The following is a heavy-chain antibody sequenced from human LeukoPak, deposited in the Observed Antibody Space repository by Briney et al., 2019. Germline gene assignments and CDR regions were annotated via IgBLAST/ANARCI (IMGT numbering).Heavy chain of an antibody. CDR3: ARDRGLAVAGKAFDY. V-gene: IGHV1-69*05. CDR1: GGTFSSYG. D-gene: IGHD6-19*01. Sequence: ASVKVSCKASGGTFSSYGISWVRQAPGQGLEWMGRIIPIFGTANYAQKFQCRVTITTDESTSTAYMELSSLRSEDTAVYYCARDRGLAVAGKAFDYWGQGTLVTVSS. CDR2: IIPIFGTA. J-gene: IGHJ4*02.